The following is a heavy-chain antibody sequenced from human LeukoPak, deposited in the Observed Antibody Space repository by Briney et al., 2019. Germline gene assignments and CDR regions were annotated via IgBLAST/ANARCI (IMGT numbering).Heavy chain of an antibody. D-gene: IGHD3-3*01. CDR2: ISPYNANT. CDR3: ARGRTIFGVVGYYFMDV. CDR1: GYALSTYA. Sequence: ASVKVSCTASGYALSTYAFTWVRQAPGQGLEWMGWISPYNANTNYAQKLQGRVTMTTDTSTSTAYMESRNLRSDDTAVYYCARGRTIFGVVGYYFMDVWGKGTTVTVSS. J-gene: IGHJ6*03. V-gene: IGHV1-18*01.